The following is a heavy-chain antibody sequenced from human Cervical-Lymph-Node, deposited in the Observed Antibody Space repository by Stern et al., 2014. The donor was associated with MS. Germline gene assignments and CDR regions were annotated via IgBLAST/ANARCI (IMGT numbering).Heavy chain of an antibody. J-gene: IGHJ6*02. Sequence: VQLVESGGGVVQPGKSLRLSCAASGFTFSDYGMNWVRQAPGKGLEWVALATYDGSDQYYADSVKGRFTVSRDNSKNTVLLQMNGLRPEDTAVYFCARDRGLTHYFYGMDVWGQGTTVTVSS. D-gene: IGHD3-10*01. V-gene: IGHV3-30*03. CDR1: GFTFSDYG. CDR2: ATYDGSDQ. CDR3: ARDRGLTHYFYGMDV.